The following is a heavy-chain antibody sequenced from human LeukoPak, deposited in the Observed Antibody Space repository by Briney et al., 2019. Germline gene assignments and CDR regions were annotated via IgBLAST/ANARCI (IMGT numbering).Heavy chain of an antibody. D-gene: IGHD3-3*01. J-gene: IGHJ3*02. CDR3: AIAYYDFSWGPDAFDI. CDR2: IYPGDSDT. Sequence: GESLKISCKGSGYSFTSYWIGWVRQMPGKGLEWMGIIYPGDSDTRYSPSFQGQVTISADKSISTAYLQWSSLKASDTAMYYCAIAYYDFSWGPDAFDIWGQGTMVTVSS. CDR1: GYSFTSYW. V-gene: IGHV5-51*01.